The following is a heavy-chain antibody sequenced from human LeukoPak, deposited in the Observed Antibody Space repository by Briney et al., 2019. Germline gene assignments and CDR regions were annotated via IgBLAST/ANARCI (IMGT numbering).Heavy chain of an antibody. CDR2: ISWNSGSI. Sequence: PGRSLRLSCAASGFTFDDYAMHWVRQAPGKGLEWVSGISWNSGSIGYADSVKGRFTISRDNSKNTLYLQMNSLRAEDTAVYYCAKHIGELFDYWGQGTLVTVSS. CDR1: GFTFDDYA. D-gene: IGHD3-10*01. V-gene: IGHV3-9*01. CDR3: AKHIGELFDY. J-gene: IGHJ4*02.